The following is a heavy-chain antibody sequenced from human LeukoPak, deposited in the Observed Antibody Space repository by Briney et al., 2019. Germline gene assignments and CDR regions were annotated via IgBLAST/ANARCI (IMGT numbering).Heavy chain of an antibody. CDR2: VFHTGST. CDR3: ARELEVGSGWEGGY. Sequence: SETLSLTCAVSGGSISSDDWWTWVRQPPGEGLEWIGEVFHTGSTNYNPSLKSRVTISVDKSKNQFSLRLKSVTAADTAVYYCARELEVGSGWEGGYWGQGTLVTVSS. CDR1: GGSISSDDW. D-gene: IGHD6-19*01. J-gene: IGHJ4*02. V-gene: IGHV4-4*02.